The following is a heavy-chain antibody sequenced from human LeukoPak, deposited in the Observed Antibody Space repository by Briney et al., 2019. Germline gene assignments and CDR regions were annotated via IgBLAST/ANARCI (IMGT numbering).Heavy chain of an antibody. CDR3: ARDTRNPPNYDFWSGYYTNYYYMDV. V-gene: IGHV4-30-4*08. J-gene: IGHJ6*03. CDR2: IYYSGST. Sequence: PSETLSLTCTVSGGSISSGDYYWSWIRQPPGKGLEWIGYIYYSGSTSYNPSLKSRVTISVDTSKNQFSLKLSSVTAADTAVYYCARDTRNPPNYDFWSGYYTNYYYMDVWGKGTTVTVSS. CDR1: GGSISSGDYY. D-gene: IGHD3-3*01.